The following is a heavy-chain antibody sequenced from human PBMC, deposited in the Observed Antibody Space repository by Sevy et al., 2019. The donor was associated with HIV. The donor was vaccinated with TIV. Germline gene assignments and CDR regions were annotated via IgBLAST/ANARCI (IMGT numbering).Heavy chain of an antibody. CDR2: ISSSSSYI. CDR1: GFTFSSYS. V-gene: IGHV3-21*01. D-gene: IGHD1-1*01. Sequence: GGSLRLSCAASGFTFSSYSMNWVRQAPGKGLEWVSSISSSSSYIYYADSVKGRFTISRDNAMNSLYLQMNSLRAEDTAVYYCARESLVGGTNFFDYWGQGTLVTVSS. J-gene: IGHJ4*02. CDR3: ARESLVGGTNFFDY.